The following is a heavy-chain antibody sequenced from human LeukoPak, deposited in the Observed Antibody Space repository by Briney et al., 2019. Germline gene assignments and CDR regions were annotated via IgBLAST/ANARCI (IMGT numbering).Heavy chain of an antibody. V-gene: IGHV4-59*01. D-gene: IGHD3-10*01. CDR2: IYYSGST. CDR3: ARVYPGSGSYYNTYYYYYMDV. CDR1: GGSISSYY. Sequence: SETLSLTCTVSGGSISSYYWSWIRQPPGKGLEWIGYIYYSGSTNYNPSLKSRVTISVDTSKNQFSLKLSSVTAADTAVYYCARVYPGSGSYYNTYYYYYMDVWGKGTTVTVSS. J-gene: IGHJ6*03.